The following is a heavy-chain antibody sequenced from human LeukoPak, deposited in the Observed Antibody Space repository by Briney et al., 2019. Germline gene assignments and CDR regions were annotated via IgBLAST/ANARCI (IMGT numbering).Heavy chain of an antibody. J-gene: IGHJ4*02. CDR3: ARYTEGLSNGDY. CDR1: DGSLHSDNYY. CDR2: IYYTGRT. D-gene: IGHD2-2*02. V-gene: IGHV4-31*03. Sequence: SETLSLTCSVSDGSLHSDNYYWSWIRQHPGKGLEWIGFIYYTGRTYYNPSLKSRLTISIDTSRNLFSLHLSSVTAADTAVYYRARYTEGLSNGDYWGQGTLVTVSS.